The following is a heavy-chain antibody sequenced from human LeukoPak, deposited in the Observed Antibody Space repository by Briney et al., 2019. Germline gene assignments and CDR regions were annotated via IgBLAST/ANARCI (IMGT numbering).Heavy chain of an antibody. CDR1: GGSISSSSYY. D-gene: IGHD3-10*01. CDR2: IYYSGST. V-gene: IGHV4-39*01. Sequence: SETLSLTCTVSGGSISSSSYYWGWIRQPPGEGLEWIGSIYYSGSTYYNPSLKSRVTISVDTSKNQFSLKLSSVTAADTAVYYCARHYRSVRGVIQGALDYWGQGTLVTVSS. J-gene: IGHJ4*02. CDR3: ARHYRSVRGVIQGALDY.